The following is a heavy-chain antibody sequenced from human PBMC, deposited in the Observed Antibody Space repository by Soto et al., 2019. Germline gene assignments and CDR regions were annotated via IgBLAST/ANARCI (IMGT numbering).Heavy chain of an antibody. V-gene: IGHV1-2*02. Sequence: VPLVQGAEVKKPGASVKVSCKTSGDSFNDYYIHWVRQAPGQGLEWMGWINPNGGGTKYAQKFQGRVTVTRDTSIRTVYMELSSLRSGDTAVYYCARESGGATATLDYYYFYMDVWGKGTTVTVSS. CDR3: ARESGGATATLDYYYFYMDV. CDR2: INPNGGGT. J-gene: IGHJ6*03. CDR1: GDSFNDYY. D-gene: IGHD5-12*01.